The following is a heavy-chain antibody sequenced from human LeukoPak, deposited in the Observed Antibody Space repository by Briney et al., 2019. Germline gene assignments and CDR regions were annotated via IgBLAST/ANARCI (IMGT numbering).Heavy chain of an antibody. CDR1: GFTFSRYA. CDR3: ARVGYYSSGPFSYFDY. J-gene: IGHJ4*02. Sequence: PGRSLRLSCAASGFTFSRYAMHWVRQAPGKGLEWVAVISYDGSNEYYAESVKGRFTISRDSSENTLYLEMNSLRVEDTAVYYCARVGYYSSGPFSYFDYWGQGTLVTASS. CDR2: ISYDGSNE. V-gene: IGHV3-30-3*01. D-gene: IGHD3-10*01.